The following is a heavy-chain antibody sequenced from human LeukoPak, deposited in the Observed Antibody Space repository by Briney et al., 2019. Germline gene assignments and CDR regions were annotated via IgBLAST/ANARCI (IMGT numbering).Heavy chain of an antibody. CDR3: EKDLGGSGDYRPY. J-gene: IGHJ4*02. CDR2: ISGSDGST. V-gene: IGHV3-23*01. CDR1: GFTFSSYA. Sequence: GGSLRLSCAASGFTFSSYAMSWVRQAPGQGLEWVSAISGSDGSTYYADSVKGRFTISRDNSKNTLYMQMNSLSAEATAVYYCEKDLGGSGDYRPYWGQGSVVTVSS. D-gene: IGHD2-21*02.